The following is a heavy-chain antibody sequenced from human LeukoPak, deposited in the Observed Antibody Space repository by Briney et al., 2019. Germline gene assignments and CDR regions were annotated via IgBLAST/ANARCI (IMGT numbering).Heavy chain of an antibody. J-gene: IGHJ4*02. Sequence: ASVKVSCKASGYSFTNYAIHWVRQALGQRLEWMGWINAGNGKTKYSQKFQGRVTITRDTSATTAYMELSSLRSEDTAMYYCARAIWTSTVTTYYLDYWGQGTLVTVSS. CDR1: GYSFTNYA. D-gene: IGHD4-17*01. CDR2: INAGNGKT. CDR3: ARAIWTSTVTTYYLDY. V-gene: IGHV1-3*01.